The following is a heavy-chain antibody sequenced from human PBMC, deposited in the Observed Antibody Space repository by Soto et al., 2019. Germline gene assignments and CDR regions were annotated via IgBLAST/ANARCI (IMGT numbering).Heavy chain of an antibody. CDR3: ARDVSSSWYYYYYGMDV. CDR1: GFTFSSYW. Sequence: GGSLRLSCAASGFTFSSYWMSWVRQAPGKGLEWVANIKQDGSGKYYVDSVKGRFTISRDNAKNSLYLQMNSLRAEDTAVYYCARDVSSSWYYYYYGMDVWGQGTTVTVSS. CDR2: IKQDGSGK. J-gene: IGHJ6*02. D-gene: IGHD6-13*01. V-gene: IGHV3-7*05.